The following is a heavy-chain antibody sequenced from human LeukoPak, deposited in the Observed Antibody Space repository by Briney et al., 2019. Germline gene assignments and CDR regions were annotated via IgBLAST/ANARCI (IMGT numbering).Heavy chain of an antibody. CDR2: ISGSGGDT. J-gene: IGHJ6*03. Sequence: PGGSLRLSCTASGFTFASYGMSWVRRAPGKGLEWVSAISGSGGDTYYAGSVKGRFTISRDNSKSTMYLQMNSLRAEDTAVYYCAKEGDYDFSGFMDVWGKGTTVTVSS. CDR1: GFTFASYG. CDR3: AKEGDYDFSGFMDV. V-gene: IGHV3-23*01. D-gene: IGHD3-3*01.